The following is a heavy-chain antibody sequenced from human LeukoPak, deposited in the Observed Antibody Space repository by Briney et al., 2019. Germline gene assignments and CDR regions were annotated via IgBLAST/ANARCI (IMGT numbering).Heavy chain of an antibody. D-gene: IGHD4-11*01. V-gene: IGHV4-39*01. Sequence: SETLSLTCTVSGGSISSSNYCWGWSRQPPGKGLEWIGTIYYSGSTYHNPSLKSRVTISVDTSKNQFSLRLSSVTAADTAVYYCARHAPYSNYALDYWGQGTLVTVSS. CDR3: ARHAPYSNYALDY. J-gene: IGHJ4*02. CDR2: IYYSGST. CDR1: GGSISSSNYC.